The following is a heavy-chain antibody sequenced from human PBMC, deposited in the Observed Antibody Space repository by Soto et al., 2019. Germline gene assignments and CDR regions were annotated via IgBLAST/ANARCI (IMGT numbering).Heavy chain of an antibody. V-gene: IGHV1-18*01. CDR1: GYTFINHG. D-gene: IGHD3-22*01. CDR2: ISASNGNT. Sequence: GASVKVSCKPSGYTFINHGISWVRQAPGQGLEWMGWISASNGNTNYAQKFQGRVTLTTDTSATTAYMDLGSLRSDDTAVYYCARDRDYYDRPYFWGQGTLVTVSS. CDR3: ARDRDYYDRPYF. J-gene: IGHJ4*02.